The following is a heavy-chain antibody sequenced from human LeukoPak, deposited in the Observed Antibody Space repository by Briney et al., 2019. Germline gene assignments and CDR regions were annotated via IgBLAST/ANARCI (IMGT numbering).Heavy chain of an antibody. CDR2: IRRDGSET. CDR3: ARDDTHYGSSGSFYDAFDI. CDR1: GFTFSNYW. D-gene: IGHD3-22*01. Sequence: GGSLTLSCAASGFTFSNYWMTWVRRAPGKGLEWVANIRRDGSETHYVDSVMGRFTISRDNAKNSLYLQMNSLRAEDTAVYYCARDDTHYGSSGSFYDAFDIWGQGTMVTVSP. J-gene: IGHJ3*02. V-gene: IGHV3-7*01.